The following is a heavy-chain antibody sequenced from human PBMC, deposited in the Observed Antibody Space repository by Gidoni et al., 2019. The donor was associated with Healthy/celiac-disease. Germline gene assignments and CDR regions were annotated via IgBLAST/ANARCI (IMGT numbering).Heavy chain of an antibody. CDR1: GFPFSSYA. Sequence: QVQLVESGGGVVQPGRSLRLSCAASGFPFSSYAMHRVRQSPGQGLEWVAVISYDVSNKYDADSVKGRFTISRDNSKNTLYLQMNSLRAEDTAVYYCARDWGPAAVARNYYYYGMDVWGQGTTVTVSS. CDR2: ISYDVSNK. J-gene: IGHJ6*02. D-gene: IGHD6-19*01. CDR3: ARDWGPAAVARNYYYYGMDV. V-gene: IGHV3-30-3*01.